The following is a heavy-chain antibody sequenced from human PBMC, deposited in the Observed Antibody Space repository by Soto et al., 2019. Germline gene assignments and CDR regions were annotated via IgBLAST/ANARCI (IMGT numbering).Heavy chain of an antibody. CDR1: GGTFSSYT. D-gene: IGHD6-13*01. Sequence: ASVKVSCKASGGTFSSYTISWVRQAPGQGLEWMGRIIPILGMANYAQKFQGRVTITADKSTSTAYMELSSLRSEDTAVYYCARRDLYSSSRTFDYWGQGTLVTVSS. J-gene: IGHJ4*02. V-gene: IGHV1-69*02. CDR3: ARRDLYSSSRTFDY. CDR2: IIPILGMA.